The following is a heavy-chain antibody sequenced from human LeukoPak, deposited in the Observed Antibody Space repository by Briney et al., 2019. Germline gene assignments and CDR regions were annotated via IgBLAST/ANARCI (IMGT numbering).Heavy chain of an antibody. V-gene: IGHV4-59*01. CDR2: IYYSGST. D-gene: IGHD3-22*01. Sequence: KPSETLSLTCTVSGGSISNYYWSWIRQPPGKGLEWIGYIYYSGSTNYNPSLKSRVTISVDTSENQFSLKLSSVTAADTAVYYCARGSGDYDSSGYYSGYYFDYWGQGTLVTVSS. J-gene: IGHJ4*02. CDR3: ARGSGDYDSSGYYSGYYFDY. CDR1: GGSISNYY.